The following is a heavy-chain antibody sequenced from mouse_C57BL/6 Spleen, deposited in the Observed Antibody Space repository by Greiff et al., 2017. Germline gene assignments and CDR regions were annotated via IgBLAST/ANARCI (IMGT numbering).Heavy chain of an antibody. CDR1: GYAFTNYL. D-gene: IGHD1-1*01. Sequence: QVQLQQSGAELVRPGTSVKVSCKASGYAFTNYLIEWVEQRPGQGLEWIGVINPGSGGTNYNEKFKGKATLTADKSSSTAYMQLSSLTSEDSAVYFCATNYYGSPAWFAYWGQGTLVTVSA. J-gene: IGHJ3*01. CDR2: INPGSGGT. CDR3: ATNYYGSPAWFAY. V-gene: IGHV1-54*01.